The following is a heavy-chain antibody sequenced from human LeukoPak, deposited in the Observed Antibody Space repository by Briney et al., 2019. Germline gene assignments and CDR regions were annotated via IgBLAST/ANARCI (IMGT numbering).Heavy chain of an antibody. Sequence: WASVKVSCKASGYTFTSYGISWVRQAPGQGLEWMGWISAYNGNTNYAQKLQGRVTMTTDTSTSTAYMELRSLRSDDTAVYYCARDRRYSSSWQKNWFDPWGRGTLVTVSS. J-gene: IGHJ5*02. CDR2: ISAYNGNT. CDR3: ARDRRYSSSWQKNWFDP. V-gene: IGHV1-18*01. CDR1: GYTFTSYG. D-gene: IGHD6-13*01.